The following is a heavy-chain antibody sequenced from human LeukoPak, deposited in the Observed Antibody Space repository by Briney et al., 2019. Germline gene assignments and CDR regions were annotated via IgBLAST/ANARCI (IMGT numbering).Heavy chain of an antibody. J-gene: IGHJ6*03. CDR1: GFTFSSYW. V-gene: IGHV3-74*01. CDR2: INSDGSST. CDR3: ERDRLLEYREFYNYLYMDV. D-gene: IGHD1-1*01. Sequence: TRGSLRLSCAVSGFTFSSYWMHWVRHAPGEGLGWVSRINSDGSSTRYADSVKGRSTISRDNAKKTLYLQMDRLRTEDKAVYYCERDRLLEYREFYNYLYMDVWEKGNRVSVSS.